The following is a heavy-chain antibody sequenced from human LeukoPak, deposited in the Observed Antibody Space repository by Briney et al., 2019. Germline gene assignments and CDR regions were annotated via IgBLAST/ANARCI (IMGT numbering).Heavy chain of an antibody. J-gene: IGHJ6*03. V-gene: IGHV1-18*01. D-gene: IGHD2-21*01. CDR3: ARVSAYCGGECWYYMDV. CDR2: ISAYNGNT. Sequence: ASVKVSCKASGYTFTSYGISWVRQAPGQGLEWMGWISAYNGNTNYAQKLQGRVTMTTDTSTSTAYMELSSLRSEDTAVYYCARVSAYCGGECWYYMDVWGKGTTVTVSS. CDR1: GYTFTSYG.